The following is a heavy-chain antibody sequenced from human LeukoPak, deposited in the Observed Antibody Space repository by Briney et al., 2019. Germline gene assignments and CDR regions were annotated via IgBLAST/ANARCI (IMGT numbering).Heavy chain of an antibody. Sequence: GGSLRLSSAASGFTFSSFSMNWVRQAPGKGLEWISYISSSGPTIYYADSVKGRFTISRDNAKNSVYLQMNSLRAEDTAVYYCTRLHGAYPIDFWGQGTLVTVSS. J-gene: IGHJ4*02. CDR1: GFTFSSFS. D-gene: IGHD4/OR15-4a*01. CDR3: TRLHGAYPIDF. V-gene: IGHV3-48*01. CDR2: ISSSGPTI.